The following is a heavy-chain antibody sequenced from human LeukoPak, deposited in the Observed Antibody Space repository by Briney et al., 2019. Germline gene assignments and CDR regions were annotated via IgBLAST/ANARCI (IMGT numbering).Heavy chain of an antibody. D-gene: IGHD6-13*01. CDR1: GGSISSYY. CDR2: IYYSGST. Sequence: SETLSLTCTVSGGSISSYYWSWIRQPPGKGLEWIGYIYYSGSTNYNPSLKSRVTISVDTSKNQFSLKLSSVTAADTAVYYCARVTYSSSWYYFDYWGQGTLVTVSS. CDR3: ARVTYSSSWYYFDY. V-gene: IGHV4-59*01. J-gene: IGHJ4*02.